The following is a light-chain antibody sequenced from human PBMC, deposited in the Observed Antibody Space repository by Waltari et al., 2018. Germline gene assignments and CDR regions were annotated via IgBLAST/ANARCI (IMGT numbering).Light chain of an antibody. CDR2: DAS. J-gene: IGKJ4*01. Sequence: DIHMTQSPSSLSAPVGDRVTITCQASQDIKQSLNWFHQKPGKAPEVLIFDASNSQTGAPSRFSGSGSGTDFTFTISSLQPEDMGTYYCQQYHSVPLTFGGGTKVEI. CDR1: QDIKQS. CDR3: QQYHSVPLT. V-gene: IGKV1-33*01.